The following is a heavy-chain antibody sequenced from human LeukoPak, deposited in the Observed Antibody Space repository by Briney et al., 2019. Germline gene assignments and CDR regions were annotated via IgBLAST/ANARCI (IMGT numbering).Heavy chain of an antibody. D-gene: IGHD3-10*01. J-gene: IGHJ4*02. CDR1: GFTVSSNY. CDR3: ARGRTYYYGSGSYDFDY. CDR2: IYSGGST. Sequence: PGGSLRLSCAASGFTVSSNYMSWVRQAPGKGLEWASVIYSGGSTYYADSVKGRFTISRDNSKNTLYLQMNSLRAEDTAVYYCARGRTYYYGSGSYDFDYWGQGTLVTVSS. V-gene: IGHV3-53*01.